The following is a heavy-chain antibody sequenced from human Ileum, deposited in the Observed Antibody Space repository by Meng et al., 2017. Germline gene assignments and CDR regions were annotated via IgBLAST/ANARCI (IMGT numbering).Heavy chain of an antibody. CDR1: GGSFTDYY. J-gene: IGHJ4*02. CDR2: IHYSGST. V-gene: IGHV4-34*01. D-gene: IGHD1-26*01. Sequence: QLQLMQWGAGMLKPSETLSRPCNGYGGSFTDYYWNWIRQPPGKGLEWIGEIHYSGSTNYNPSLESRVTISEDTSQKQFSLRLSSVTAADTAVYYCARRIRGGSYLGWGQGTLVTVSS. CDR3: ARRIRGGSYLG.